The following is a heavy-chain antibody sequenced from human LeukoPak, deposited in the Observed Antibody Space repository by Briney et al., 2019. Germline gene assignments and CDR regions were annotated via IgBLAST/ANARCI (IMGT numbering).Heavy chain of an antibody. V-gene: IGHV1-2*06. Sequence: GASVKVSCKASGYTFTGYYMHWVRQAPGQGLEWMGRINPNGGGTNYAQKFQGRVTMTRDTSISTAYMELSRLRSDDTAVYYCARGPLIAAAGTFWLGYWGQGTLVTVSS. CDR3: ARGPLIAAAGTFWLGY. J-gene: IGHJ4*02. CDR1: GYTFTGYY. CDR2: INPNGGGT. D-gene: IGHD6-13*01.